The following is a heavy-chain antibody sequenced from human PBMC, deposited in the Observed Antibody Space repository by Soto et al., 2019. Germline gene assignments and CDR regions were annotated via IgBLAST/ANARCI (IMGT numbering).Heavy chain of an antibody. Sequence: PSETLSLTCAVYGGSFSGYYWNWIRQPPGKGLEWIGEINHSGSTNYNPSHKSRVTISVDTSKNQFSLKLSSVTAADTAVYYCAREKSIVGATTAWGQGTLVTVSS. CDR3: AREKSIVGATTA. CDR1: GGSFSGYY. D-gene: IGHD1-26*01. CDR2: INHSGST. J-gene: IGHJ5*02. V-gene: IGHV4-34*01.